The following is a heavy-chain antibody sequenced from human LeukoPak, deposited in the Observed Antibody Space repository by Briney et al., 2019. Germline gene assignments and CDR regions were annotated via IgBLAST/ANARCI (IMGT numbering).Heavy chain of an antibody. V-gene: IGHV3-30*18. J-gene: IGHJ5*02. D-gene: IGHD3-10*01. CDR1: GFTFSSYG. CDR3: AKDRAPSLTSILGEFIRENWFDP. CDR2: ISYDGSNK. Sequence: GGSLRLSCAASGFTFSSYGMHWVRQAPGKGLEWVAVISYDGSNKYYADSVKGRFTISRDNSKNTLYLQMNSLRAEDTAVYYCAKDRAPSLTSILGEFIRENWFDPWGQGTLVTVSS.